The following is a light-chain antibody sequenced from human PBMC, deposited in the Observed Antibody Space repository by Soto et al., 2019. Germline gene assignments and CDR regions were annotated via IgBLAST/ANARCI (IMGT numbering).Light chain of an antibody. CDR2: DAS. CDR1: QSISSH. Sequence: EIVLTQSPVTLSLSPGERATLSCRASQSISSHLAWYQQKPGQAPRLLMYDASNRATGILARFSGSGSGTDFTLTISSLEPEDFAVYYCQQRSTWPLTFGGGTKVEIK. CDR3: QQRSTWPLT. J-gene: IGKJ4*01. V-gene: IGKV3-11*01.